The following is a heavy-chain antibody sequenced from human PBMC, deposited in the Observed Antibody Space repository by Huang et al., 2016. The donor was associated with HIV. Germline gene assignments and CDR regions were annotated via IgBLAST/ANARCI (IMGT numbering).Heavy chain of an antibody. CDR2: INHLGSP. J-gene: IGHJ5*02. D-gene: IGHD3-10*01. CDR3: ARDATKNPRGWFDP. V-gene: IGHV4-34*02. Sequence: QVHLQQWGAGLLKSAETLSLTCAVYGGSLSGYYWSWLRQTPGKGLVWLWEINHLGSPNYNPSLKSRVTISMDGSKKQFSLKLRSISDADTAVYFCARDATKNPRGWFDPWGQGTLVTVSS. CDR1: GGSLSGYY.